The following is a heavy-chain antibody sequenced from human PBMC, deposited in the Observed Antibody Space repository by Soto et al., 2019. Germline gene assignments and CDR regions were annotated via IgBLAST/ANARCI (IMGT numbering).Heavy chain of an antibody. CDR2: MSFDGNSK. D-gene: IGHD2-21*01. J-gene: IGHJ4*02. Sequence: PGGSLRLSCAASGFAVSSYSMHWVRQAPGKGLEWVAAMSFDGNSKYFADSVKGRFKISRDTSKNTWSLEMESLGVEDSALYHCTRGRSMIANDDFEYWGKGTQVTVSS. V-gene: IGHV3-30-3*01. CDR3: TRGRSMIANDDFEY. CDR1: GFAVSSYS.